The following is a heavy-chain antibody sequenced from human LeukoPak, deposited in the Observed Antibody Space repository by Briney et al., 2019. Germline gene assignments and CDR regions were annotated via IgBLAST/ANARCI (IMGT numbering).Heavy chain of an antibody. CDR1: GGSISSYY. CDR3: ARGITAADSWFDP. V-gene: IGHV4-59*01. J-gene: IGHJ5*02. Sequence: SETLSLTCTVSGGSISSYYWSWIRQPPGKGLEWIGYIYYSGSTNYNPSLKSRVTISVDTSKNQFSLKLSSVTAEDTAVYYCARGITAADSWFDPWGQGTLVTVSS. CDR2: IYYSGST. D-gene: IGHD6-13*01.